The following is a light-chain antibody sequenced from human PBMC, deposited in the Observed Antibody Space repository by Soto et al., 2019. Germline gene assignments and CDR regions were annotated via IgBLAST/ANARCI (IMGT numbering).Light chain of an antibody. CDR3: QQYYDWPIT. V-gene: IGKV3D-15*01. J-gene: IGKJ5*01. CDR2: DAS. Sequence: EFVLTQSPGTLSLSPGERATLSCRASQTVRSNYLAWYQQKPGQAPRLLIYDASSRATGIPARFSGSGSGTEFTLTISSLQSEDFAVYYCQQYYDWPITFGQGTRLEI. CDR1: QTVRSN.